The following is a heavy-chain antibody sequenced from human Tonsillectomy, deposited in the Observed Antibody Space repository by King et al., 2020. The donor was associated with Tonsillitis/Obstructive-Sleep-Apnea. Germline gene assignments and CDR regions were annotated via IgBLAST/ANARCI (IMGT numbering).Heavy chain of an antibody. Sequence: VQLVESGGGLVKPGGSLRLSCAASGITFSDYYMSWIRQAPGKGLEWVSYISSSSSYTNYADSVKGRFTISRDNAKNSLYLQMNSLRAEDTAVYYCARAPPYCSSTSCYTNYYYYYMDVWGKGTTVTVSS. V-gene: IGHV3-11*05. CDR3: ARAPPYCSSTSCYTNYYYYYMDV. J-gene: IGHJ6*03. CDR2: ISSSSSYT. D-gene: IGHD2-2*02. CDR1: GITFSDYY.